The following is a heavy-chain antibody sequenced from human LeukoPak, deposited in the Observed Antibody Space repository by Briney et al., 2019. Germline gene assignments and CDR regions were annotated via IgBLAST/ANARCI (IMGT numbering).Heavy chain of an antibody. V-gene: IGHV4-59*01. J-gene: IGHJ1*01. CDR1: GGSFSSYY. CDR3: ARSGHGRTGAEYFQR. Sequence: SETLSLTCTVSGGSFSSYYWSWIRQPPGKGLEWIGYIYYSGSTNYNPSLKSRVTISVDTSKNQFSLKLSSVTAADAAVYYCARSGHGRTGAEYFQRWGQGTLVTVSS. CDR2: IYYSGST. D-gene: IGHD1-14*01.